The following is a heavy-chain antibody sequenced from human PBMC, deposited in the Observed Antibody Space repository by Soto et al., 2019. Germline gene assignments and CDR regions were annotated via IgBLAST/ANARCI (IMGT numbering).Heavy chain of an antibody. CDR3: VTDGTSGYYFLN. V-gene: IGHV3-48*03. J-gene: IGHJ4*02. CDR2: ISSSGSTI. CDR1: GFTFSSYE. Sequence: GGSLRLSCAASGFTFSSYEMNWVRQAPGKGLEWVSYISSSGSTIYYADSVKGRFTISRDNAKNSLYLQMNSLRAEDTAVYYCVTDGTSGYYFLNRGQGTLVTVSS. D-gene: IGHD3-22*01.